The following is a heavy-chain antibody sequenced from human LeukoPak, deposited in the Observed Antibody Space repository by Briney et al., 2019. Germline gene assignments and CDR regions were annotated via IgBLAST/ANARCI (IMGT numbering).Heavy chain of an antibody. J-gene: IGHJ4*02. D-gene: IGHD2-15*01. CDR2: MYYSGST. CDR1: GGSISSSSYY. CDR3: ARQVRGGVVAATNYFDY. V-gene: IGHV4-39*01. Sequence: SETLSLTCTVSGGSISSSSYYWGWIRQPPGKGLEWIGSMYYSGSTYYNPSLKSRVTISVDTSKNQFSLKLSSVTAADTAVYYCARQVRGGVVAATNYFDYWGQGTLVTVSS.